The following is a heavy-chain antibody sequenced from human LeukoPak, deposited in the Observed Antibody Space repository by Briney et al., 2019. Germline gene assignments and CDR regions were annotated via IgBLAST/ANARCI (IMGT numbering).Heavy chain of an antibody. CDR3: TSGPNFYYFDY. D-gene: IGHD3-3*01. J-gene: IGHJ4*02. CDR2: IYHSGST. CDR1: GYSISSDYY. V-gene: IGHV4-38-2*01. Sequence: SETLSLTCAVSGYSISSDYYWGWIRQPPGKGLEWIGTIYHSGSTYLNPSLKSRVTISVDTSKNQFPLNLNSVTAADTAVYYCTSGPNFYYFDYWGQGTLSPSPQ.